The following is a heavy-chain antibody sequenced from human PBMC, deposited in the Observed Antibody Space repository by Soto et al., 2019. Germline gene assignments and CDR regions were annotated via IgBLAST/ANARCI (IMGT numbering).Heavy chain of an antibody. D-gene: IGHD2-8*01. CDR1: GFTFSSYW. CDR3: ATVPVGTYGVWNY. CDR2: INPGGSIT. J-gene: IGHJ4*02. Sequence: EEQLVESGGGLVQPGGSLRLSCADSGFTFSSYWMHWVRQAPGKGLVWVSRINPGGSITTYADSVKGRFTISRDNAKNTLYLQMNSLRGDDTAVYYCATVPVGTYGVWNYWCQGALVTVSS. V-gene: IGHV3-74*01.